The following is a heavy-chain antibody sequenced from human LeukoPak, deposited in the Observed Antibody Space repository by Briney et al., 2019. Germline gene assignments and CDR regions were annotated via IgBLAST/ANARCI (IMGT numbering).Heavy chain of an antibody. CDR1: GFTFSSYA. V-gene: IGHV3-30-3*01. CDR3: ARDLWARGLRPYYFDY. Sequence: PGGSLRLSCAASGFTFSSYAMHWVRQAPGKGLEWVAVISYDGSNKYYADSVKGRFTISRDNAKNSLYLQMNSLRAEDTAVYYCARDLWARGLRPYYFDYWGQGTLVTVSS. CDR2: ISYDGSNK. J-gene: IGHJ4*02. D-gene: IGHD4-17*01.